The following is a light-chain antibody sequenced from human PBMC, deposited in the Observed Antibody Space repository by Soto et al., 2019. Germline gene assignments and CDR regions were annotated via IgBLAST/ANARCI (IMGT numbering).Light chain of an antibody. J-gene: IGKJ1*01. V-gene: IGKV3-15*01. Sequence: MTQSPAHRSVSPGGIAALSCMASQSVSGKLAWYRQKPGQAHRLLIYDASTRATGIPARCSRTGSGTGLGIPIGSLQSEDVGVYYCQESYTGPWTFGEGTKVDIK. CDR2: DAS. CDR3: QESYTGPWT. CDR1: QSVSGK.